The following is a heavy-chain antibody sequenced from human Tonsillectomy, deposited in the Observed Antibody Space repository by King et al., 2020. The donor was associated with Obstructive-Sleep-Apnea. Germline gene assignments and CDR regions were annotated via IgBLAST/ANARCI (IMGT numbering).Heavy chain of an antibody. J-gene: IGHJ6*02. D-gene: IGHD3-3*01. CDR3: ARAPVPSGYSTPIYGLDG. V-gene: IGHV4-39*07. Sequence: QLQESGPGLVKPSETLSLTCTVSGGSITSSSYYWDWIRLPPGKGLEWIGSISSSGNTYYNPSLKSRVTMSVDTSRNQFSLKLTSVTAADTAVYYCARAPVPSGYSTPIYGLDGWGQGTTVTVSS. CDR1: GGSITSSSYY. CDR2: ISSSGNT.